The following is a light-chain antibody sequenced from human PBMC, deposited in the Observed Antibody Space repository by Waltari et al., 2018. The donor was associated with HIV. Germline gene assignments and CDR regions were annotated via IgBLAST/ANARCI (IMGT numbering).Light chain of an antibody. V-gene: IGLV2-23*03. CDR3: CSNAGSSTFV. CDR1: SSDAGSYKL. J-gene: IGLJ2*01. Sequence: QSALTQPASVSGSPGQSISMSCTGLSSDAGSYKLVSWYQQHPGKVWYQQHPGKVPKLMIYEGSKWPSGGSNRFSGSKSDKTASLTISGLQAEDESDNYCCSNAGSSTFVLGGGTKLTVL. CDR2: EGS.